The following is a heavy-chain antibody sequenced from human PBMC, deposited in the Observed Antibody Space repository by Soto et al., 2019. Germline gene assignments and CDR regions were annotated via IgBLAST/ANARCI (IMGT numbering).Heavy chain of an antibody. CDR1: VFTFIDYY. J-gene: IGHJ3*02. V-gene: IGHV3-11*06. CDR3: ATSYTAMPSGYAFDI. D-gene: IGHD5-18*01. CDR2: ISSSSSYT. Sequence: PGWSLRLSCASSVFTFIDYYMSWIRQAPGKGLEWASYISSSSSYTNYADSVKGRFTISRDNAKNSLYLQMNSLRAEDTAVYYCATSYTAMPSGYAFDIWGQGTMVTVSS.